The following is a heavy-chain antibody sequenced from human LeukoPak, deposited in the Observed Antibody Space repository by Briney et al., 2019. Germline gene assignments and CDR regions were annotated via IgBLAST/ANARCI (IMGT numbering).Heavy chain of an antibody. Sequence: GASVKVSCKVSGYTLTELSMHWVRQAPGKGLEWMGGFDPEDGETIYAQKFQGRVTMTEDTSTDTAYMELSSLRSEDTAVYYCATFARDYDSSGYYNYWGQGTLVTVSS. D-gene: IGHD3-22*01. CDR1: GYTLTELS. CDR2: FDPEDGET. CDR3: ATFARDYDSSGYYNY. V-gene: IGHV1-24*01. J-gene: IGHJ4*02.